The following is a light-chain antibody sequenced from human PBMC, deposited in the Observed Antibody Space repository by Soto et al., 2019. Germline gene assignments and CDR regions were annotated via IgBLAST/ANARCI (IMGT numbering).Light chain of an antibody. Sequence: DIQMTQSPSTVSASVGDRITITCRASQSINTWLAWYRQRPGEAPQLLIYDASTLAMGVPSRFSGGGSGTDFTLSISRLQPDDFATFYCQQYQTYSRTFGRGTKVEVK. CDR3: QQYQTYSRT. CDR2: DAS. V-gene: IGKV1-5*01. J-gene: IGKJ1*01. CDR1: QSINTW.